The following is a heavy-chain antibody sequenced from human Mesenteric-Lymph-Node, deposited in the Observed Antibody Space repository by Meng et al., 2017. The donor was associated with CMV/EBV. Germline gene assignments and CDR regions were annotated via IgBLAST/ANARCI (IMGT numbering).Heavy chain of an antibody. J-gene: IGHJ6*02. Sequence: GESLTISCAASGFTFSSYGMHWVRQAPGKGLDWVAFIRYDGSNKYYADSVKGRFTISRDNSKNTLYLQMNSLRAEDTAVYYCAKETYDFWSGWYYYGMDVWGQGTTVTVSS. CDR3: AKETYDFWSGWYYYGMDV. V-gene: IGHV3-30*02. CDR2: IRYDGSNK. CDR1: GFTFSSYG. D-gene: IGHD3-3*01.